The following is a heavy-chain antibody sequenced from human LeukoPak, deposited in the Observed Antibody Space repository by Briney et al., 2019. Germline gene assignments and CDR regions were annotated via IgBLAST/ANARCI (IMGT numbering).Heavy chain of an antibody. V-gene: IGHV3-66*01. D-gene: IGHD1-26*01. Sequence: GGCLRLSCAASGFTVSSNYMSWVRQAPGKGLEWVSIIYGDDSTFFADSVKGRFTISRDNSKNTLYLQLNSLRVEDTAVYYCARSGGLGSLSFDYWGQGTLVTVSS. CDR3: ARSGGLGSLSFDY. CDR2: IYGDDST. J-gene: IGHJ4*02. CDR1: GFTVSSNY.